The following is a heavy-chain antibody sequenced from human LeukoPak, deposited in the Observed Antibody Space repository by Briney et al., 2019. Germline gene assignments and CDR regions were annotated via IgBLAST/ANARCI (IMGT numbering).Heavy chain of an antibody. CDR3: ARDTSFNTFDY. D-gene: IGHD1-26*01. J-gene: IGHJ4*02. Sequence: GGSLRLFCAASGFTFRNFWMSWVRQAPGKGLEWVGNIKEDGSTKYYLDSVKGRVTISRDNARNSLHLQLDSLRAEDTAVYFCARDTSFNTFDYWGQGTLVTVSS. CDR2: IKEDGSTK. CDR1: GFTFRNFW. V-gene: IGHV3-7*05.